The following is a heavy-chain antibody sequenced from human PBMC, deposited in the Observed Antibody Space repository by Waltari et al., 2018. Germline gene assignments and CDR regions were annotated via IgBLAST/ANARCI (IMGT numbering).Heavy chain of an antibody. CDR3: ARVVRWRRPPALHNWFDP. CDR2: IYHSGST. D-gene: IGHD3-10*01. J-gene: IGHJ5*02. CDR1: GGSISSSNW. Sequence: QVQLQESGPGLVKPSGTLSLTCAVSGGSISSSNWWRWVRQPPGKGLEWSGEIYHSGSTNYNPSRKSRVTISVDTSKNQFSLKRSAVTAADTAVYYCARVVRWRRPPALHNWFDPWGQGILVTVAS. V-gene: IGHV4-4*02.